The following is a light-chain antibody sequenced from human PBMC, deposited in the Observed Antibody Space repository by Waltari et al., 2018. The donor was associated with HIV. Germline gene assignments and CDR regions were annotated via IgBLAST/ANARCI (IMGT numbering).Light chain of an antibody. Sequence: SYVLTQAPSVSVAPGQTARITCGGNNIGSKSVHWYQQRPGQAPVLVVYDDIDRPSGIPERFSGSNSGNTATLTISRVEAGDEADNYCQVWDITTDHHVFGNGTKVTVL. CDR2: DDI. J-gene: IGLJ1*01. CDR3: QVWDITTDHHV. V-gene: IGLV3-21*02. CDR1: NIGSKS.